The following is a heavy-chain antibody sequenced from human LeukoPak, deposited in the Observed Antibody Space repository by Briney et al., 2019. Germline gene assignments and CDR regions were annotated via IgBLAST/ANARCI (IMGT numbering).Heavy chain of an antibody. CDR3: AKTYAFDI. V-gene: IGHV3-23*01. J-gene: IGHJ3*02. Sequence: PGGSLRLSCAASGFTFSNYGMSWLRQAPGKGLESVSAISGSGDSTNYADSVKGRFTISRDNSKNTLYLQMNSLRAEDTAVYYCAKTYAFDIWGQGTLVTVSS. CDR2: ISGSGDST. CDR1: GFTFSNYG.